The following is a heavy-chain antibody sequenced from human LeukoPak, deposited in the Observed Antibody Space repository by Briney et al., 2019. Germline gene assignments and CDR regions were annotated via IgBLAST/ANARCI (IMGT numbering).Heavy chain of an antibody. CDR3: AKDWGGIAVAGSEFDY. CDR2: ISGIVGSP. V-gene: IGHV3-23*01. Sequence: GSLRLSSAASGVTSTSYTMSAGSHGPGGGLWRVSAISGIVGSPYRADSARGRFTSSRDNSKNTLYMQMTSLIAEDTAVDYCAKDWGGIAVAGSEFDYWGQGTLVTVSS. D-gene: IGHD6-19*01. CDR1: GVTSTSYT. J-gene: IGHJ4*02.